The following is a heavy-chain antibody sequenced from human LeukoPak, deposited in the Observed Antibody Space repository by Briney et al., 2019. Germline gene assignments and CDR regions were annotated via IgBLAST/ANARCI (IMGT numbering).Heavy chain of an antibody. CDR1: GYTFTGYY. D-gene: IGHD3-3*01. Sequence: SVKVSCKASGYTFTGYYMHWVRQAPGQGLEWMGRIIPILGIANYAQKFQGRVTITADKSTSTAYMELSSLRSEDTAVYYCARYYDFWSSFDYWGQGTLVTVSS. CDR3: ARYYDFWSSFDY. CDR2: IIPILGIA. J-gene: IGHJ4*02. V-gene: IGHV1-69*02.